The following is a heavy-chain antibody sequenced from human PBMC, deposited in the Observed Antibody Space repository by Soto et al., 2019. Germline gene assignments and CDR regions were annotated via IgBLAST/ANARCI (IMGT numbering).Heavy chain of an antibody. CDR3: ASSPTTALHHFYRMVA. CDR2: ISTDGIP. V-gene: IGHV3-53*01. Sequence: GSLRLSCAASEDIVSYNYMNWVRQAPGKGLEWVSLISTDGIPYYADFVKGRFTISRDVSKRMLILQLNSLRVDDTAVYYCASSPTTALHHFYRMVAWGQGTTVTL. J-gene: IGHJ6*02. CDR1: EDIVSYNY. D-gene: IGHD1-26*01.